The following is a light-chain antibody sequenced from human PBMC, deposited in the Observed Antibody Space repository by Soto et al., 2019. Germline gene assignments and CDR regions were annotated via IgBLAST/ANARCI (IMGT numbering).Light chain of an antibody. J-gene: IGKJ3*01. Sequence: DIQMTQSPSTLSASVGDRVTITCRASQSISSWLAWYQQKPGKAPKLLIYDASSLESGVPSRFSGSGSGTEFTLTISSLQPDDFATYYCQQYNSYSGVTVGPGTKVDIK. V-gene: IGKV1-5*01. CDR2: DAS. CDR3: QQYNSYSGVT. CDR1: QSISSW.